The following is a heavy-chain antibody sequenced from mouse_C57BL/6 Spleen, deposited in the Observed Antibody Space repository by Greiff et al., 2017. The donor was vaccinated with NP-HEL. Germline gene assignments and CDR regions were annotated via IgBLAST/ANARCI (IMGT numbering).Heavy chain of an antibody. CDR2: ISRGSSTI. D-gene: IGHD4-1*01. J-gene: IGHJ2*01. V-gene: IGHV5-17*01. CDR1: GFTFSDYG. Sequence: EVQGVESGGGLVKPGGSLKLSCAASGFTFSDYGMHWVRQAPEKGLEWVAYISRGSSTIYYADTVKGRFTISRDNAKNTLFLQMTSLRSEDTAMYYCAILTGPYFDYWGQGTTLTVSS. CDR3: AILTGPYFDY.